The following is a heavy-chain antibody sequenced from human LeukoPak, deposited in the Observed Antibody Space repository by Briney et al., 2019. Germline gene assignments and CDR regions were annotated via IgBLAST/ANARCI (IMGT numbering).Heavy chain of an antibody. J-gene: IGHJ6*02. D-gene: IGHD5-18*01. CDR3: AKHGIQPTYYYYGMDV. CDR2: ISGSGGST. CDR1: GFTFSSYA. Sequence: PGGSLRLSCAASGFTFSSYAMSWVRQAPGKGLEWVSAISGSGGSTYYADSVKGRFTISRDNSKNTLYLQMNSLRAEDTAVYYCAKHGIQPTYYYYGMDVWGQGTTVTVSS. V-gene: IGHV3-23*01.